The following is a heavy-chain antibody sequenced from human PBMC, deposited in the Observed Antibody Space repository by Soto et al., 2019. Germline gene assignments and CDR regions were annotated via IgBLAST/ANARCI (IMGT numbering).Heavy chain of an antibody. CDR2: IYHSGST. Sequence: SETLSLTCAVSGGSISSGNWWSWVRQPPGKGLQWIGEIYHSGSTNYNPSLKSRVTMSADKSKNQFSLRLSSVPAADTAVYYCASRPVFSRGSQRGFDYWGQGTLVTVSS. J-gene: IGHJ4*02. D-gene: IGHD1-26*01. CDR3: ASRPVFSRGSQRGFDY. V-gene: IGHV4-4*02. CDR1: GGSISSGNW.